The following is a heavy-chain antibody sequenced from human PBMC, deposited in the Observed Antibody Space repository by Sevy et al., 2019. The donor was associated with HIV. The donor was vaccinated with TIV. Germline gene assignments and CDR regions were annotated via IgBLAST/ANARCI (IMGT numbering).Heavy chain of an antibody. D-gene: IGHD6-13*01. V-gene: IGHV4-59*01. CDR2: IYSTGST. J-gene: IGHJ4*02. CDR1: GGSISRSY. CDR3: ARDRVQAAGHFDY. Sequence: SETLSLTCTVSGGSISRSYWSWIRQPPEKGLEWIADIYSTGSTNYNPSLKSRVIMSIDTSKNQFSLKLTSVTAADTATYYCARDRVQAAGHFDYWGQGTLVTVSS.